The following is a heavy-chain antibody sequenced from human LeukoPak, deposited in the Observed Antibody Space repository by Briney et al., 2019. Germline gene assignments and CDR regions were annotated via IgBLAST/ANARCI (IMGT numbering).Heavy chain of an antibody. V-gene: IGHV3-7*01. CDR1: GFTFSSHR. CDR3: ARDPRTVRI. CDR2: IKKDGSEK. J-gene: IGHJ4*02. D-gene: IGHD1-1*01. Sequence: PGGSLRLSCAASGFTFSSHRMSWVRQAPGKGLEWVANIKKDGSEKYYVDSVKGRFTISRDNAKNSLYLQMNSLRVEDTAVYFCARDPRTVRIWGQGTLVTVSS.